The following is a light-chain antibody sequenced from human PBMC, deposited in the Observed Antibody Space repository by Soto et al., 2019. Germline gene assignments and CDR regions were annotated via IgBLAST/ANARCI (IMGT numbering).Light chain of an antibody. Sequence: EIVLTQSPGTLSFSPGERATLSCRASQSVTSTYLAWYQQRPGQTPTLLMSGTSNRATGTPDRFSGSGSGTDFTLTISRLEPEDFAVYYCQQYGSPPITFGQGTRLEI. J-gene: IGKJ5*01. V-gene: IGKV3-20*01. CDR3: QQYGSPPIT. CDR1: QSVTSTY. CDR2: GTS.